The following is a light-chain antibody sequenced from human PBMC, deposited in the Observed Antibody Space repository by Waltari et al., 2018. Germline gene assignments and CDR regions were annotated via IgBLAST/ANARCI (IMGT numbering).Light chain of an antibody. V-gene: IGKV3-20*01. CDR1: QSISRT. Sequence: EIVLTQSPGTLSLSPGERATLSCRASQSISRTLVWYQKKPVQAPRLLIYAASTRATGIPDRFSGSGSGTDFSLTISRLEPEDFAVYYCQHYLRLPVTFGQGTKVEIK. J-gene: IGKJ1*01. CDR3: QHYLRLPVT. CDR2: AAS.